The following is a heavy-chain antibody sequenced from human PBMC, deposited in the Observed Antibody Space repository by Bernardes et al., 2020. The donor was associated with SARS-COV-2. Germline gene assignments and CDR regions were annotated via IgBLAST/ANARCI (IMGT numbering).Heavy chain of an antibody. V-gene: IGHV3-23*01. D-gene: IGHD3-3*01. J-gene: IGHJ6*02. CDR2: ISGNGDIS. CDR1: GFSFSSYD. CDR3: AREGFWSGFYFDV. Sequence: GGSLRLSCVVSGFSFSSYDMTWVRQSPGKGLEWVSAISGNGDISSYADSVKGRFTISRDNSKNTLYLQMNSLRVEDTAVYYCAREGFWSGFYFDVWGQGTTVTVSS.